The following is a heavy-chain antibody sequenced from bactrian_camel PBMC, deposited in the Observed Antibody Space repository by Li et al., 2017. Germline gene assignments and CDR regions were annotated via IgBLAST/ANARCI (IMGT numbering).Heavy chain of an antibody. CDR2: IYTNGGGPT. D-gene: IGHD1*01. Sequence: VQLVESGGGSVQSGGSLRLSCAVSGYTHSSYCMGWFRQAPGEEREGVAIIYTNGGGPTYYADSVKGRFTVSRDNAKNAVYLQMNSLKPEDTAMYYCGVDERGCTLLVVTRGEYHYAGQGTQVTVS. CDR3: GVDERGCTLLVVTRGEYHY. CDR1: GYTHSSYC. V-gene: IGHV3S40*01. J-gene: IGHJ4*01.